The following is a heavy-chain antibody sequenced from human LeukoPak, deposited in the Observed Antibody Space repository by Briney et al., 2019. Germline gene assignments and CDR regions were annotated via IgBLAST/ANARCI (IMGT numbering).Heavy chain of an antibody. V-gene: IGHV1-2*06. J-gene: IGHJ4*02. CDR3: ARGPVDYSGSYWDLDY. CDR2: INPNSGGT. CDR1: GYTFTGSY. D-gene: IGHD1-26*01. Sequence: ASVKVSCKPSGYTFTGSYMHWVRQAPGQGLEWMGRINPNSGGTNYAQKFQGRVTMTRDTSISTAYMDLSRLRSDDTAVYYCARGPVDYSGSYWDLDYWGQGTLVTVSS.